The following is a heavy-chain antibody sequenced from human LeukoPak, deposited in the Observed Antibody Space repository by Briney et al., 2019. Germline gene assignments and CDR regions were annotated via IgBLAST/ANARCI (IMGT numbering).Heavy chain of an antibody. CDR3: ARHDTAMVYFDY. V-gene: IGHV3-21*01. CDR1: GFTFSTYI. Sequence: GGSLRLSCEASGFTFSTYIMNWVRQAPGKGLEWVSSISSSSSSIYYTDSVKGRFTISRDNAKNSLYLQMNSLRAEDTAVYYCARHDTAMVYFDYWGQGTLVTVSS. CDR2: ISSSSSSI. D-gene: IGHD5-18*01. J-gene: IGHJ4*02.